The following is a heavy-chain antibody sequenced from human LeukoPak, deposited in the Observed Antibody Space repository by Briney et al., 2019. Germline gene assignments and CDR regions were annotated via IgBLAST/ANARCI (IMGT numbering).Heavy chain of an antibody. CDR2: ISSGGSTI. J-gene: IGHJ5*02. Sequence: GGSLRLSCAASGFTFSDYYMSWIRQAPGKGLEWVSYISSGGSTIYYADSVKGRFTISRDNAKNSLYLQMNSLRAEDTAVYYCARGLVDFASWFDPWGQGTLVTVSS. V-gene: IGHV3-11*01. CDR1: GFTFSDYY. CDR3: ARGLVDFASWFDP.